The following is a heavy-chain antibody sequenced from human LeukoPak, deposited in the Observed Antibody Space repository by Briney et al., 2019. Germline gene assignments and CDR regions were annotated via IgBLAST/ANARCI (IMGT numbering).Heavy chain of an antibody. CDR2: INPDSGDT. Sequence: ASVKVSCKASGYTFTAYYMHWVRQAPGQGLEWMGRINPDSGDTYYAQKLLGRVTMTRDTSISTAYMDLSSLRSDDRAVYYCVRVKYDFWNGYYDHWGQGTLVTVSS. J-gene: IGHJ4*02. V-gene: IGHV1-2*06. CDR1: GYTFTAYY. D-gene: IGHD3-3*01. CDR3: VRVKYDFWNGYYDH.